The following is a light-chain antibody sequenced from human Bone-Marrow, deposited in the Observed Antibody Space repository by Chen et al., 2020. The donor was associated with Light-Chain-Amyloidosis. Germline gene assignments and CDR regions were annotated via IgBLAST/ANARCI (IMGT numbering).Light chain of an antibody. J-gene: IGLJ2*01. Sequence: SYELTQPPSVSVSPGPTARITCSGDDLPTKYAYWYQQKPDQAPVLVIHRDTGRPSGISERFSGSSSGTTATLTISGVQAEDEADYHCQSADSSGTYEVIFGGGTKLTVL. CDR3: QSADSSGTYEVI. V-gene: IGLV3-25*03. CDR1: DLPTKY. CDR2: RDT.